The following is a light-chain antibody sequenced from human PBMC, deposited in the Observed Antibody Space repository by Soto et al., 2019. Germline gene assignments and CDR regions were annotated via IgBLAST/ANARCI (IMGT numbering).Light chain of an antibody. CDR1: ASDIGNYNY. Sequence: QSALTQPASVSGSPGQSITISCTGNASDIGNYNYVSWYQLHPGKAPKLLIYGVSNRPSGVSNRFSGSKSGNAASLTISGLQAEDEADYYCSSYTAYTTLWVFGGGTKLAVL. V-gene: IGLV2-14*01. J-gene: IGLJ3*02. CDR2: GVS. CDR3: SSYTAYTTLWV.